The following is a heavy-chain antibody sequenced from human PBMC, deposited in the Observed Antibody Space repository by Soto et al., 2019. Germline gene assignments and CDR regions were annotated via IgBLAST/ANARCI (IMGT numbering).Heavy chain of an antibody. CDR1: GFTFSSYS. D-gene: IGHD6-19*01. CDR3: ARDMKQWLVGQVDY. J-gene: IGHJ4*02. Sequence: PGGSLRLSCAASGFTFSSYSMNWVRQAPGKGLEWVSYISSSSSTIYYADSVKGRFTISRDNAKNSLYLQMNSLRDEDTAVYYCARDMKQWLVGQVDYWGQGTLVTVSS. V-gene: IGHV3-48*02. CDR2: ISSSSSTI.